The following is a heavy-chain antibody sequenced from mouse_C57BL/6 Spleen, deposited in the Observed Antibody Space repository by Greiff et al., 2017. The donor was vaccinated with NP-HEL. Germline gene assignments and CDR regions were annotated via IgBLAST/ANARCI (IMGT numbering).Heavy chain of an antibody. CDR1: GYTFTSYG. V-gene: IGHV1-81*01. D-gene: IGHD1-1*01. CDR2: IYPRSGNT. CDR3: AIIYYYGSEAY. Sequence: VQLQQSGAELARPGASVKLSCKASGYTFTSYGLSWVKQRTGQGLEWIGEIYPRSGNTYYNEKFKGKATLTADKSSSTAYMELRSLTSEDSAVYFCAIIYYYGSEAYWGQGTLVTVSA. J-gene: IGHJ3*01.